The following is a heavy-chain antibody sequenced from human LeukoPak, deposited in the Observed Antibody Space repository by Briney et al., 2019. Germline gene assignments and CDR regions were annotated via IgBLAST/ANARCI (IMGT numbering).Heavy chain of an antibody. Sequence: APVKVSCKASGYTFTNYYIHWVRQAPGQGLEWTGIINPSGGSTSYAQKFQGRVTMTRDTSTSTVYMELSSLRSEDTAVYYCAREGPYSDSSRSRFDSWGQGTLVTVSS. CDR2: INPSGGST. D-gene: IGHD6-6*01. CDR1: GYTFTNYY. J-gene: IGHJ4*02. CDR3: AREGPYSDSSRSRFDS. V-gene: IGHV1-46*01.